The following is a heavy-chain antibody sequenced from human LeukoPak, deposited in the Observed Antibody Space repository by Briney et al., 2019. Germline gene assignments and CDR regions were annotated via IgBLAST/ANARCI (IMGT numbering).Heavy chain of an antibody. CDR2: ISSSGSTI. CDR3: ARDPDPVGYCSSTSCYDRIDYFDY. V-gene: IGHV3-11*04. Sequence: GGSLRLSCAASGFTFSDYYMSWIRQAPGKGLEWVSYISSSGSTICYADSVKGRFTISRDNAKNSVYLQMNSLRAEDTAVYYCARDPDPVGYCSSTSCYDRIDYFDYWGQGTLVTVSS. CDR1: GFTFSDYY. D-gene: IGHD2-2*01. J-gene: IGHJ4*02.